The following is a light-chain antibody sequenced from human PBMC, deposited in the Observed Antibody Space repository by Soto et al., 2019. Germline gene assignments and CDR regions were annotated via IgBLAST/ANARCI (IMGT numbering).Light chain of an antibody. J-gene: IGLJ1*01. CDR2: EVP. CDR3: SSYGGSNNVV. CDR1: SRDDGGYNF. Sequence: QCALTEPPSASGCRGQTVRICCAGTSRDDGGYNFVSWYQHFPGKAPKLIIFEVPNRPSGVPDRFSGSKSGNTASLTVSGLQTDDEADYYCSSYGGSNNVVFGPGTKATVL. V-gene: IGLV2-8*01.